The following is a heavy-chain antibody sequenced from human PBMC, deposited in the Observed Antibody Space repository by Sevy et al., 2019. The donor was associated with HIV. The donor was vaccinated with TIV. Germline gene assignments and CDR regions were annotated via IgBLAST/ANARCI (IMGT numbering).Heavy chain of an antibody. V-gene: IGHV3-11*01. CDR3: ARDSSSDYYDSSGGAFDI. J-gene: IGHJ3*02. D-gene: IGHD3-22*01. CDR1: GFTFSDYY. Sequence: GGSLRLSCAASGFTFSDYYMSWIRQAPGKGLEWVSYISSSGSTIYYADSVKGRFTISRDNAKNSLYLQMNSLRAEDTAVYYCARDSSSDYYDSSGGAFDIWGQGTMFTVSS. CDR2: ISSSGSTI.